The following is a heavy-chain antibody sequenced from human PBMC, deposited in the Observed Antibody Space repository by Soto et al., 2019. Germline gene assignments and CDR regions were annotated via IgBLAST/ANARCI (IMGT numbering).Heavy chain of an antibody. Sequence: EVQLLESGGGLVQPGGSLRLSCAASGFTFSSYAMSWVRQAPGKGLEWVSAISGSGGSTYYADSVKGRFTISRDNSKNTLYLQMNSLRAEDTAVYYCAKGGSSWYPSTDAFDIWGQGTMVTVSS. CDR1: GFTFSSYA. J-gene: IGHJ3*02. V-gene: IGHV3-23*01. D-gene: IGHD6-13*01. CDR3: AKGGSSWYPSTDAFDI. CDR2: ISGSGGST.